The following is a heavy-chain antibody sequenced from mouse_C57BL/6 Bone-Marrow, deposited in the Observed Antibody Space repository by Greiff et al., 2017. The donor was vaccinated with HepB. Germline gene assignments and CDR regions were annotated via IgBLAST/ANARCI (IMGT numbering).Heavy chain of an antibody. CDR1: GYNFTSYW. CDR2: INPSSGYT. J-gene: IGHJ2*01. CDR3: ARNYYGRSWVFYY. D-gene: IGHD1-1*01. Sequence: VQLQQSGAELAKPGASVKLSCKASGYNFTSYWMHWVKQSPGQGLEWIGYINPSSGYTKYNQKFKDKATLTADKSSSTASMQLSSLTYEDSAVYYCARNYYGRSWVFYYWGQGTTLTVSS. V-gene: IGHV1-7*01.